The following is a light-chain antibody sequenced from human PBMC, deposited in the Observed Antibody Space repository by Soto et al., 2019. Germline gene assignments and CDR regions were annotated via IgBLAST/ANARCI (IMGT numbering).Light chain of an antibody. V-gene: IGLV2-14*01. CDR3: ASFTTTSTRV. Sequence: HSVLTQPASVSGSPGQSITVSCTGTSSDIGSYNYVSWYQQHPGKAPKLIIYEVNNRPSGVSNRFSGSKSGNTASLTVSGLQAEDEADYYCASFTTTSTRVFGTGTKATVL. J-gene: IGLJ1*01. CDR1: SSDIGSYNY. CDR2: EVN.